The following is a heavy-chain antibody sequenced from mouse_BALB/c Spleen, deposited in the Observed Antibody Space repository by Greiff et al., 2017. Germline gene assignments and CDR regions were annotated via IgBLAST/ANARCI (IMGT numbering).Heavy chain of an antibody. CDR3: ARGHGYWYFDV. D-gene: IGHD3-1*01. Sequence: QVQLQQSGAELMKPGASVKISCKATGYTFSSYWIEWVKQRPGQGLEWIGWIFPGSGNTKYNEKFKGKATLTADTSSSTAYMQLSSLTSEDSAVYFCARGHGYWYFDVWGAGTTVTVSS. J-gene: IGHJ1*01. CDR1: GYTFSSYW. CDR2: IFPGSGNT. V-gene: IGHV1-66*01.